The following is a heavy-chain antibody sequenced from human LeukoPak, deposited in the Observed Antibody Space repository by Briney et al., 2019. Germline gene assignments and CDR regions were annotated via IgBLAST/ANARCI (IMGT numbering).Heavy chain of an antibody. D-gene: IGHD3-3*01. CDR1: GFTFSSYW. CDR3: ARVTIFGVVATLDY. CDR2: INSDGRST. Sequence: GGSLRLSCAASGFTFSSYWMHWVRHAPGKGLVWVSRINSDGRSTSYADSVKGRFTISRDSAKNTLYLQMNSLRAEDTAVYYCARVTIFGVVATLDYWGQGTLVTVSS. V-gene: IGHV3-74*01. J-gene: IGHJ4*02.